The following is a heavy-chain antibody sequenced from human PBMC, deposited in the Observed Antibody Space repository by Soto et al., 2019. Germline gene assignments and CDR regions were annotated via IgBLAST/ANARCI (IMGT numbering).Heavy chain of an antibody. J-gene: IGHJ6*02. CDR1: GGTFSSYA. D-gene: IGHD3-10*01. V-gene: IGHV1-69*13. CDR3: AREIKWFGELTARPNPQTYYYYGMDV. Sequence: ASVKVSCKASGGTFSSYAISWVRQAPGQGLEWMGGIIPIFGTANYAQKFQGRVTITADESTSTAYMELSSLRSEDTAVYYCAREIKWFGELTARPNPQTYYYYGMDVWGQGTTVTVSS. CDR2: IIPIFGTA.